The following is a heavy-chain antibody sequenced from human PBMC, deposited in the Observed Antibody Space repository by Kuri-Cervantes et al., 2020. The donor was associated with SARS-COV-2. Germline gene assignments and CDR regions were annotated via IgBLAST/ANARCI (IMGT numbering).Heavy chain of an antibody. CDR3: ARQMMSSITIFGVVITRNWFDP. Sequence: SETLSLTCTVSGDSISSSTYYWGWTRQSPEKGLEWIGSIYESGDTYYSSSLKSRLSLSVDTSKNQFSLKLSSVTAADTAVYYCARQMMSSITIFGVVITRNWFDPWGQGTLVTVSS. J-gene: IGHJ5*02. CDR2: IYESGDT. CDR1: GDSISSSTYY. D-gene: IGHD3-3*01. V-gene: IGHV4-39*01.